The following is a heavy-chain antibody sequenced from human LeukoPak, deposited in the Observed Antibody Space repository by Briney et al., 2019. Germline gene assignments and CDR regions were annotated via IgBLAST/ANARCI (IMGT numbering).Heavy chain of an antibody. J-gene: IGHJ4*02. Sequence: ASVEVSCKASGYTFTGYYMHWVRQAPGQGLEWVGWINPNSGGTNYAQKFQGRVTMTRDTSISTAYMELSRLRSDDTAVYYCARNFPSSGSYFDYWGQGTLVTVSS. CDR3: ARNFPSSGSYFDY. D-gene: IGHD3-10*01. CDR1: GYTFTGYY. CDR2: INPNSGGT. V-gene: IGHV1-2*02.